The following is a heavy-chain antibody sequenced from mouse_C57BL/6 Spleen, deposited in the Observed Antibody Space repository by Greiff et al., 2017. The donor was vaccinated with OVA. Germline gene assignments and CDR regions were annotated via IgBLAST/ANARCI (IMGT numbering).Heavy chain of an antibody. CDR1: GYTFTDYY. D-gene: IGHD3-2*02. CDR2: INPNNGGT. V-gene: IGHV1-26*01. CDR3: ARGDSSDYYFDY. J-gene: IGHJ2*01. Sequence: EVQLQQSGPELVKPGASVKISCKASGYTFTDYYMNWVKQSHGKSLEWIGDINPNNGGTSYNQKFKDKATLTVDKSSSTAYMELRSLTSEDSAVYYCARGDSSDYYFDYWGQGTTLTVSS.